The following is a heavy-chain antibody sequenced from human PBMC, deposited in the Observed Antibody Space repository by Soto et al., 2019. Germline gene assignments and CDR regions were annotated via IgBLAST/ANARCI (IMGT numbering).Heavy chain of an antibody. V-gene: IGHV3-9*01. CDR3: AKDMSSRLEYFQH. J-gene: IGHJ1*01. Sequence: GGSLRLSCAASGFTFDDYAMHWVRQAPGKGLEWVSGISWNSGSIGYADSVKGRFTISRDNAKNSLYLQMNSLRAEDTALYYCAKDMSSRLEYFQHWGQGTLVTVSS. D-gene: IGHD6-25*01. CDR2: ISWNSGSI. CDR1: GFTFDDYA.